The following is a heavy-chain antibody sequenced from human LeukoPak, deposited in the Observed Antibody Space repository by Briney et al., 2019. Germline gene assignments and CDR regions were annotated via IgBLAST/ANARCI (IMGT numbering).Heavy chain of an antibody. D-gene: IGHD6-13*01. CDR1: GYTFTGYY. CDR2: INPNSGGT. Sequence: ASVKVSCKASGYTFTGYYMHWVRQAPGQGLEWMGWINPNSGGTNYAQKFQGRVTMTRDTSISTAYMELSRLRSDDTAVYYCARIDVTQYSSSWYGGDYWGQETLVAVSS. J-gene: IGHJ4*02. V-gene: IGHV1-2*02. CDR3: ARIDVTQYSSSWYGGDY.